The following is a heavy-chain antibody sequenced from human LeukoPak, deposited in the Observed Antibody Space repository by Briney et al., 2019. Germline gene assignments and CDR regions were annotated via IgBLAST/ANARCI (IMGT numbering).Heavy chain of an antibody. J-gene: IGHJ4*02. CDR2: SYTSGST. Sequence: SETLSLTCTVCGGSISSYYWSWIRQPAGKGLEWIGRSYTSGSTNYNPSLKSRVTMSVDTSKNQFSLKLSSVTAADTAVYYCARVRARPYSSSWYKGSSDLYYFDYWGQGTLVTVSS. CDR1: GGSISSYY. D-gene: IGHD6-13*01. V-gene: IGHV4-4*07. CDR3: ARVRARPYSSSWYKGSSDLYYFDY.